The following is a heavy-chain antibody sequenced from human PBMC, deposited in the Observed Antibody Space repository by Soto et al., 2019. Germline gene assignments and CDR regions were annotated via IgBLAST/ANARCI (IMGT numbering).Heavy chain of an antibody. Sequence: ASVKVSCKASGYAFTSCGISWVRQAPGQGLEWMGCISAYNGNTNYAQKLQGRVTMTTDTSKKHFSLKMRSVTGADTAVYYCARGISKYSSWYEPHTWFDAWGQGALVTVSS. CDR2: ISAYNGNT. CDR3: ARGISKYSSWYEPHTWFDA. V-gene: IGHV1-18*01. D-gene: IGHD6-13*01. J-gene: IGHJ5*02. CDR1: GYAFTSCG.